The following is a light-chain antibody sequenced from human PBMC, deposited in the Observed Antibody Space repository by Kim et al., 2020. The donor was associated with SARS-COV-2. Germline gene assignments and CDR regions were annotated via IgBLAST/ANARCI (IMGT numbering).Light chain of an antibody. Sequence: LSPGQNATLSCRPSHTLVTNYVAWYQQKPGQSPRLLIYAASSRATGVSDRFSGSGSVTDFTLTISGLEPEDFAVYFCHQYDTSPWTFGQGTKLEI. CDR1: HTLVTNY. V-gene: IGKV3-20*01. CDR2: AAS. CDR3: HQYDTSPWT. J-gene: IGKJ1*01.